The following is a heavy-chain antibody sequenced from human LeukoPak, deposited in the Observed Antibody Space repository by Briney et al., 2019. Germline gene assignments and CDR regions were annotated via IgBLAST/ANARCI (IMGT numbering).Heavy chain of an antibody. D-gene: IGHD2-21*02. CDR2: ISWDGGST. V-gene: IGHV3-43D*03. J-gene: IGHJ4*02. CDR1: GFTFDDYA. Sequence: GGSLRLSCAASGFTFDDYAMHWVRQAPGKGLEWVSLISWDGGSTYYADSVKGRFTISRDNSKNSLYLQMNSLRAEDTALYYCAKDYCGGDCYLFDYWGQGTLVTVSS. CDR3: AKDYCGGDCYLFDY.